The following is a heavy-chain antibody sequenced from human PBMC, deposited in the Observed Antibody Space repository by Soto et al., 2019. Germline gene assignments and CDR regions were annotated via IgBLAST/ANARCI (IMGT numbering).Heavy chain of an antibody. D-gene: IGHD4-17*01. V-gene: IGHV4-31*03. Sequence: QVQLQESGPGLVKPSQTLSLTCTVSGGSISTGGYYWTWIRQHPGKGLEWIGYIYYSGSTYYNPSLKSRVTISVDTSKNQFSLKLSSVTASDTAVYYCARGLSVTLFDNWGQGTRVTVSS. CDR3: ARGLSVTLFDN. CDR2: IYYSGST. J-gene: IGHJ4*02. CDR1: GGSISTGGYY.